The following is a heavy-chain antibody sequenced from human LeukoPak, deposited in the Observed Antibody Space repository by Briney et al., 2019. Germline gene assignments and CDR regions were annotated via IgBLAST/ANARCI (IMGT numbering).Heavy chain of an antibody. CDR1: GYTFTSYG. V-gene: IGHV1-18*04. CDR2: ISAYNGNT. D-gene: IGHD1-1*01. Sequence: ASVKVSCKASGYTFTSYGISWVRQAPGQGLEWMGCISAYNGNTNYAQKLQGRVTMTTDTSTSTAYMELRSLRSDDTAVYYCARWDWNDSARDYWGQGTLVTVSS. CDR3: ARWDWNDSARDY. J-gene: IGHJ4*02.